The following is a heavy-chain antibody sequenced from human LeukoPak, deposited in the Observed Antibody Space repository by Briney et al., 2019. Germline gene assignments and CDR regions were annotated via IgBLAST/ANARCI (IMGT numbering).Heavy chain of an antibody. D-gene: IGHD6-13*01. CDR1: GYSFSTYW. Sequence: GESLKISCKGSGYSFSTYWIGWVLQMPGKSVEWMGVIYPHDSENKYRPSFPGQVTISVDKSTSTAYLQWSSLRASDTAMYYCARGESIAAAGFDYWGQGTLVTVSS. CDR3: ARGESIAAAGFDY. V-gene: IGHV5-51*01. CDR2: IYPHDSEN. J-gene: IGHJ4*02.